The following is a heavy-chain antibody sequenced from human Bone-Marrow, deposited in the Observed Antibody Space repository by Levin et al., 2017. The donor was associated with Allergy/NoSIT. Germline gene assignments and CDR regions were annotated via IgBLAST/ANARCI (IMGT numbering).Heavy chain of an antibody. J-gene: IGHJ4*02. CDR3: ARAGVGSLTTVTGFGY. V-gene: IGHV5-51*01. CDR1: GYTFTNFW. D-gene: IGHD4-17*01. CDR2: VYPNDSDT. Sequence: GESLKISCEASGYTFTNFWIAWVRQKPGEGLEWMGIVYPNDSDTRYGPSFQGQVTISADRSTSTAYLRWHSLKASDTGVYYCARAGVGSLTTVTGFGYWGQGTLVTVSS.